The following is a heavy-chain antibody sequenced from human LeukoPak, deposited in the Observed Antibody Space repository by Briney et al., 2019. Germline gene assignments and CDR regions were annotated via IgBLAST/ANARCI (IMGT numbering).Heavy chain of an antibody. CDR1: GFTVSTNY. V-gene: IGHV3-53*01. D-gene: IGHD3-16*01. CDR2: IYSGSST. J-gene: IGHJ6*02. Sequence: GGSLRPSCAASGFTVSTNYMSWVRHAPGKGLEWVSVIYSGSSTYYADSVKGRFTISRDKSKNTLFLQMNSLRSEDTAVYYCAREGPYYGMDVWGQGTTVTVSS. CDR3: AREGPYYGMDV.